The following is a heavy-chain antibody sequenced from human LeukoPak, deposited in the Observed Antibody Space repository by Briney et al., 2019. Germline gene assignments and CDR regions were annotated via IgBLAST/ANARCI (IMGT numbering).Heavy chain of an antibody. CDR3: ARDQGGGDYYFDY. CDR2: ISSSSSYI. V-gene: IGHV3-21*01. CDR1: GVTFSSYS. Sequence: GGSLRLSCAASGVTFSSYSMNWVRQAPGKGLEWVSSISSSSSYIYYADSVKGRFTISRDNAKNSLYLQMNSLRAEDTAVYYCARDQGGGDYYFDYWGQGTLVTVSS. J-gene: IGHJ4*02. D-gene: IGHD2-21*02.